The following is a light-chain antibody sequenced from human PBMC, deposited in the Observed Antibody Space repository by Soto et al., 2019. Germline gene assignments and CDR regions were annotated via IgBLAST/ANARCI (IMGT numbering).Light chain of an antibody. CDR2: EVT. V-gene: IGLV2-14*01. CDR3: SSYTDTSTLGV. J-gene: IGLJ3*02. CDR1: SSDVGAYNY. Sequence: QAVLTQPASVSGSPGQSITISCTGTSSDVGAYNYVSWYQHHPGKAPKLMIYEVTHRPSGVSNRFSGSKSGNTASLTISGLQADDEAHYYCSSYTDTSTLGVFGGGTKLTVL.